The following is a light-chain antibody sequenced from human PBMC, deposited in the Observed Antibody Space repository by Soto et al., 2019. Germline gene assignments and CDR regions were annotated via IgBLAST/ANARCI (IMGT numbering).Light chain of an antibody. Sequence: EIVLTQSPGTLSLSPGERATLSCRASQSVSSSYLAWYQQKPDQAPRLLIYGASSRATGIPDRFSGSGSGTDFTLTIIRLEPEDFAVYYCQQYGSSYTFGQGTKLEIK. V-gene: IGKV3-20*01. J-gene: IGKJ2*01. CDR1: QSVSSSY. CDR3: QQYGSSYT. CDR2: GAS.